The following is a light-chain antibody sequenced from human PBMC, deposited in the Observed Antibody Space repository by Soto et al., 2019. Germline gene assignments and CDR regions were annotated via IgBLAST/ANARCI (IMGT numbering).Light chain of an antibody. CDR3: SSYTSSSTSVV. J-gene: IGLJ2*01. V-gene: IGLV2-14*01. Sequence: QSALTQPASVSGSPGQSITISCTGTSSDVGGYNYVSWYQQHPGKAPKLMIYEVSNRPSGVSNRFSGSKSGNTASPTISGLQAEDEADYYCSSYTSSSTSVVFGGGTKLTVL. CDR1: SSDVGGYNY. CDR2: EVS.